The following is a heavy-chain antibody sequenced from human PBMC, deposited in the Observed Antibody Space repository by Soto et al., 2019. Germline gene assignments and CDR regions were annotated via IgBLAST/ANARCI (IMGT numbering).Heavy chain of an antibody. V-gene: IGHV5-10-1*01. D-gene: IGHD3-22*01. CDR2: IDPSDSQT. CDR3: ARQIYDSDTGPNFQYYFDS. CDR1: GYSFTSSW. Sequence: GESLKISCKGSGYSFTSSWINWVRQMPGKGLEWMGRIDPSDSQTYYSPSFRGHVTISVTKSITTVFLQWSSLRASDTAMYYCARQIYDSDTGPNFQYYFDSWGQGTPVTVSS. J-gene: IGHJ4*02.